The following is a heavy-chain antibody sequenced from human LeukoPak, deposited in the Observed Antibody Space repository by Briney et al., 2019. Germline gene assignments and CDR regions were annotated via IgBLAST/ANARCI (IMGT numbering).Heavy chain of an antibody. CDR1: GFTFSSYE. J-gene: IGHJ3*02. V-gene: IGHV3-7*01. D-gene: IGHD4/OR15-4a*01. CDR2: IKQDGSEK. Sequence: GGSLRLSCTASGFTFSSYEMNWVRQAPGKGLEWVANIKQDGSEKYYVDSVKGRFTISRDNAKNSLYLQMNSLRAEDTAVYYCARDLAYYGDAFDIWGQGTMVTVSS. CDR3: ARDLAYYGDAFDI.